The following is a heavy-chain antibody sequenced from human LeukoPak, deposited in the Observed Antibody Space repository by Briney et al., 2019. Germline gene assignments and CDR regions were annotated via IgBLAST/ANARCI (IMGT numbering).Heavy chain of an antibody. CDR3: ARRRYGSSWTES. Sequence: SETLSLTCTGLGDSINSRGYIWVWVRQPPGKGLDWVGDIFYTNGHTSYNPSLESRVTISVDASRSQFSLRVTSVTAADTAVYFCARRRYGSSWTESWGQGTLVTVSS. J-gene: IGHJ5*02. V-gene: IGHV4-39*01. CDR2: IFYTNGHT. CDR1: GDSINSRGYI. D-gene: IGHD3/OR15-3a*01.